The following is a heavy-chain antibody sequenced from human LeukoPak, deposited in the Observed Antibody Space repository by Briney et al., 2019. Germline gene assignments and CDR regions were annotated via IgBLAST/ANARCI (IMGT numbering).Heavy chain of an antibody. D-gene: IGHD3-9*01. CDR3: ARDTLNGPFVISLDY. CDR1: GFTFSTSW. J-gene: IGHJ4*02. Sequence: GGSLRLSCVVSGFTFSTSWMNWVRQAPGKGLEWVSHISSDGHVETYVDSVRGRFTMSRDNAKNFLFLQMNGLRAEDTAVYYCARDTLNGPFVISLDYWGQGALVTVSS. CDR2: ISSDGHVE. V-gene: IGHV3-48*04.